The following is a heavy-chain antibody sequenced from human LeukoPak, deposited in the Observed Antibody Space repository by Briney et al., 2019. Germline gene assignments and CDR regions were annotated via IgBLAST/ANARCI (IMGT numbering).Heavy chain of an antibody. CDR3: AKLLDSSGRGYFDS. CDR1: GFTFSSYG. D-gene: IGHD6-19*01. V-gene: IGHV3-33*06. J-gene: IGHJ4*02. Sequence: GRSLRLSCAASGFTFSSYGMHWVRQAPGKGLEWVAVIWYGGSNKYYADSVKGRFTISRDNSKNTLYLQMNSLRAEDAAVYYCAKLLDSSGRGYFDSWGQGTLVTVSS. CDR2: IWYGGSNK.